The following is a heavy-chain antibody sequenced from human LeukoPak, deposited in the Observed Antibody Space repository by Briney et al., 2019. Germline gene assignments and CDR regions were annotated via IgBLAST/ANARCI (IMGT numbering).Heavy chain of an antibody. Sequence: SETLSLTRTVSGGSISSYYWSWIRQPPGKGLEWIGYIYYSGSTNYNPSLKSRVTVSVDTSKNQFSLKLSSVTAADTAVYYCAKTTPSSSWKVYYYGMDVWGRGTTVTVSS. CDR2: IYYSGST. J-gene: IGHJ6*02. V-gene: IGHV4-59*01. CDR3: AKTTPSSSWKVYYYGMDV. CDR1: GGSISSYY. D-gene: IGHD6-13*01.